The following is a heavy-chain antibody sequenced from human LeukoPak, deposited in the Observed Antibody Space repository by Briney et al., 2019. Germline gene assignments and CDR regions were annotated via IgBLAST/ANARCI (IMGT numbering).Heavy chain of an antibody. CDR2: IIPIFGTA. V-gene: IGHV1-69*13. CDR3: AKGLTNYYGSGQTLDY. D-gene: IGHD3-10*01. J-gene: IGHJ4*02. Sequence: GASVKVSCKASGGTFSSYAISWVRQAPGQGLEWMGGIIPIFGTANYAQKFQGRVTITADESTSTAYMELSSLRSEDTAVYYCAKGLTNYYGSGQTLDYWGQGTLVTVSS. CDR1: GGTFSSYA.